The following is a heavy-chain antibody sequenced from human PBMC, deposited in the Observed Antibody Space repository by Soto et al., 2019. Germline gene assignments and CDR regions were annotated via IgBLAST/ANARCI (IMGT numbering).Heavy chain of an antibody. D-gene: IGHD4-17*01. Sequence: ASVKVSCKASGGTFSSYAISWVRQAPGQGLEWMGGIIPIFGTANYAQKFQGRVTITADESTSTAYMELSSLRSEDTAVYYCASSTPPRGNAFDIWGQGTMVTVSS. J-gene: IGHJ3*02. CDR3: ASSTPPRGNAFDI. CDR1: GGTFSSYA. V-gene: IGHV1-69*13. CDR2: IIPIFGTA.